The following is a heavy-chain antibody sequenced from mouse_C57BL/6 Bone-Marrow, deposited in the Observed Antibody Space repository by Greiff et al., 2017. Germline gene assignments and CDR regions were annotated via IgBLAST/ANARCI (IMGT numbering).Heavy chain of an antibody. J-gene: IGHJ3*01. Sequence: VKLVESGAELVKPGASVKISCKASGYAFSSYWMNWVKQRPGKGLEWIGQIYPGDGDTNYNGKFKGKATLTADKSSSTAYMQLSSLTSEDSAVYFCARTGSNYLFAYWGQGTLVTVSA. CDR1: GYAFSSYW. CDR3: ARTGSNYLFAY. CDR2: IYPGDGDT. D-gene: IGHD2-5*01. V-gene: IGHV1-80*01.